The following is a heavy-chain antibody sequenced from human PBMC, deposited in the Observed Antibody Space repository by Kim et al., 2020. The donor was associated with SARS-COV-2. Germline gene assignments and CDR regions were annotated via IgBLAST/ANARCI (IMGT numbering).Heavy chain of an antibody. V-gene: IGHV3-30*04. CDR2: ISYDGSNK. D-gene: IGHD6-13*01. CDR3: ARDRRQQLVRAPLSYGMEV. J-gene: IGHJ6*02. Sequence: GGSLRLSCAASGFTFSSYAMHWVRQAPGKGLEWVAVISYDGSNKYYADSVKGRFTISRDNSKNTLYLQMNSLRAEDTAVYYCARDRRQQLVRAPLSYGMEVWGQGTTVTVSS. CDR1: GFTFSSYA.